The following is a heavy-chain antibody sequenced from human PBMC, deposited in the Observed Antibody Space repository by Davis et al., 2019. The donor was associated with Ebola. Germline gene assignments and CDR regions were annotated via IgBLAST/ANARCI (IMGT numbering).Heavy chain of an antibody. CDR2: ISYDGSNK. Sequence: GESLKISCAASGFTFDDYAMHWVRQAPGKGLEWVAVISYDGSNKYYADSVKGRFTISRDNSKNTLYLQMNSLRAEDTAVYYCARDIGYYDFWSGYYTGTVDYWGQGTLVTVSS. V-gene: IGHV3-30-3*01. D-gene: IGHD3-3*01. CDR1: GFTFDDYA. J-gene: IGHJ4*02. CDR3: ARDIGYYDFWSGYYTGTVDY.